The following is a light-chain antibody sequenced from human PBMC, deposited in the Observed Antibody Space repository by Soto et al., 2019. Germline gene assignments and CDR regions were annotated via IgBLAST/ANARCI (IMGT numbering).Light chain of an antibody. CDR1: SSDVGGYNF. CDR3: SSYTTGSTLV. Sequence: QSALTQPASVSGSPGQSITISCTGTSSDVGGYNFVSWYQHHPGKAPKLMIYDVNNRPSGVSNRFSGSKSVNTASLTISGLQTEDEADYYCSSYTTGSTLVFGTRTKVTVL. J-gene: IGLJ1*01. CDR2: DVN. V-gene: IGLV2-14*03.